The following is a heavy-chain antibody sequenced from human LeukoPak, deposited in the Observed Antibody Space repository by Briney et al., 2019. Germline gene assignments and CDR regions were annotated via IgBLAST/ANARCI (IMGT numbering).Heavy chain of an antibody. Sequence: AETLSLTCAVYGGSFSGYYWSWIRQPPGKGLEWIGEINHSGSTNYNPSLKSRVTISVDTSENQFSLKLSSVTAADTAVYYCACDYGDYTAFDPWGQGTLVTVSS. CDR2: INHSGST. V-gene: IGHV4-34*01. CDR1: GGSFSGYY. J-gene: IGHJ5*02. D-gene: IGHD4-17*01. CDR3: ACDYGDYTAFDP.